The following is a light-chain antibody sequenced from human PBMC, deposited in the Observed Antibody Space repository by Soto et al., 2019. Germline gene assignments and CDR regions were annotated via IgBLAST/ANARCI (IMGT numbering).Light chain of an antibody. J-gene: IGKJ4*01. Sequence: EIGLTQSPGTLSLSPGERATLSCRASQSVSSSYLAWYQQKPGQAPRLLIYGTSSRATGIPDRFSGSGSGTDCTLTISRLEPEDFAVYYCQQAGRSPLTFGGGTKVAIK. V-gene: IGKV3-20*01. CDR2: GTS. CDR3: QQAGRSPLT. CDR1: QSVSSSY.